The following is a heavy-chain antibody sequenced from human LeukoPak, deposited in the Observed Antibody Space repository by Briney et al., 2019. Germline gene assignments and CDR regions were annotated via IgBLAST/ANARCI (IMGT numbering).Heavy chain of an antibody. CDR2: FDPEDGET. D-gene: IGHD3-16*01. CDR1: GYTVTDFS. J-gene: IGHJ4*02. CDR3: ATGMAPLDYGDYLGS. V-gene: IGHV1-24*01. Sequence: GASVKVSCRVPGYTVTDFSIHWVRQAPGKGLEWMGGFDPEDGETNYAQKFQGRVTMTEDTSTHTAYMELNNLRSEDTAVYYCATGMAPLDYGDYLGSWGQGSLATVSS.